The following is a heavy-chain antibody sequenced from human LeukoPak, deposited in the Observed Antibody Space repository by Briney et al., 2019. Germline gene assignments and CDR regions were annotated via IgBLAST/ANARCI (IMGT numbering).Heavy chain of an antibody. D-gene: IGHD2-2*01. CDR3: ARDAWDIVVVPAAIMDY. CDR2: INTNTGNP. CDR1: GYTFTSYA. Sequence: ASVKVSCKASGYTFTSYAMNWVRQAPGQGLEWMGWINTNTGNPTYAQGFTGRFVFSLDTSVSTAYLQISSLKAEDTAVYYCARDAWDIVVVPAAIMDYWGQGTLVTVSS. J-gene: IGHJ4*02. V-gene: IGHV7-4-1*02.